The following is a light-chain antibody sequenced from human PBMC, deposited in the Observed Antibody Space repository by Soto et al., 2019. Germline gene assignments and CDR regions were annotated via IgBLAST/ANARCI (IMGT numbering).Light chain of an antibody. Sequence: DIQLTQSPSFLSASVGDRVTITCRASQGISTYLAWYQQKPGKTPKLLIYAASTLHSGLPSRFSGSGSGTEFTLTISSLQPEDFATYYCQQLNSYPSTFGQGTRLEIK. CDR1: QGISTY. V-gene: IGKV1-9*01. CDR3: QQLNSYPST. J-gene: IGKJ5*01. CDR2: AAS.